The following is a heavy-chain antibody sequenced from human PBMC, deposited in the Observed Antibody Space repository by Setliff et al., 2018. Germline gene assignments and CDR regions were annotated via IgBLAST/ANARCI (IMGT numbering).Heavy chain of an antibody. D-gene: IGHD5-12*01. J-gene: IGHJ3*02. V-gene: IGHV3-21*03. CDR3: ANAQRGYSGYASGDAFDI. CDR2: ISSSSSYI. CDR1: GFTFSSYS. Sequence: PGGSLRLSCAASGFTFSSYSMNWVRQAPGKGLEWVSSISSSSSYIYYADSVKGRFTISRDNAKNSLYLQMNSLRAEDTAVYYCANAQRGYSGYASGDAFDIWGQGTMVTVSS.